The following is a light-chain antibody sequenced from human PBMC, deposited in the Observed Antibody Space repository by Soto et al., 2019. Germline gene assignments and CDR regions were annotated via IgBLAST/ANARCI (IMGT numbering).Light chain of an antibody. V-gene: IGKV1-5*03. CDR2: KAS. Sequence: DIQMTQSPSTLSASLVDRVTITLRGRQGSSSWLAWYQQKPGKAPKLLIYKASSLESGVPSRFSGSGSGTEFTLTISSLQPDDFATYYCQQYNSYWTFGQGTKVDIK. J-gene: IGKJ1*01. CDR3: QQYNSYWT. CDR1: QGSSSW.